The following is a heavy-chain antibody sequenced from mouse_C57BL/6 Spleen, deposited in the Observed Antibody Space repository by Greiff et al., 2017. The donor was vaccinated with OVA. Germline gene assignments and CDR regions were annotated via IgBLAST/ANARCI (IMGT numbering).Heavy chain of an antibody. D-gene: IGHD4-1*01. V-gene: IGHV5-4*03. Sequence: EVKLVESGGGLVKPGGSLKLSCAASGFTFSSYAMSWVRQTPEKRLEWVATISDGGSYTYYPDNVKGRFTISRDNAKNNRYLQMSHLKSEDTAMYYCARGGGTKGYYFDYWGQGTTLTVSS. CDR2: ISDGGSYT. J-gene: IGHJ2*01. CDR3: ARGGGTKGYYFDY. CDR1: GFTFSSYA.